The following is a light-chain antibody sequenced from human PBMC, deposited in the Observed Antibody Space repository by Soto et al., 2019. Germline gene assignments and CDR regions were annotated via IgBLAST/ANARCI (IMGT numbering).Light chain of an antibody. CDR1: QSISSW. V-gene: IGKV1-5*01. CDR2: DAS. Sequence: DIQTTQSPSTLSASVGDRVTISFMASQSISSWLAWYQQKPGKAPKLLIYDASSLESGVPSRFSGSGSGTEFTLTISSLQPDDFATYYCQQYNSYLITFGQGTRLETK. CDR3: QQYNSYLIT. J-gene: IGKJ5*01.